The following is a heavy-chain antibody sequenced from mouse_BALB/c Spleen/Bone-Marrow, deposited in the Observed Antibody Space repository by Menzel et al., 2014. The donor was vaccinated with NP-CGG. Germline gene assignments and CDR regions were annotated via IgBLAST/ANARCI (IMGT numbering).Heavy chain of an antibody. J-gene: IGHJ2*01. Sequence: EVKVVESGGGLVKPGGSLKLSCAASGFTFSSYAMSWVLQTPEKRLEGVATISSGGSYTYYPDSVKGRFTISRDNAKNTLYLQMSSLRSEDTAMYYCARHGITRLLDYWGQGTTLTVSS. D-gene: IGHD2-4*01. CDR1: GFTFSSYA. V-gene: IGHV5-9-3*01. CDR2: ISSGGSYT. CDR3: ARHGITRLLDY.